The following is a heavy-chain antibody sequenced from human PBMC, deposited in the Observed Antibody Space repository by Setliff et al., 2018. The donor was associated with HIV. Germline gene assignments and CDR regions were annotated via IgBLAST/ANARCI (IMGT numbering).Heavy chain of an antibody. D-gene: IGHD3-16*01. V-gene: IGHV3-21*01. CDR2: TSSSSNSI. CDR1: GFTFSSYT. Sequence: PGGSLRLSCAISGFTFSSYTMHWVRQAPGKGLEWVSSTSSSSNSIYYTDSVKGRFTISSDNAKNSLYLQMNSLRLEDTAVYYCARGRCSDAACFFDYWGQGTLVTVSS. CDR3: ARGRCSDAACFFDY. J-gene: IGHJ4*02.